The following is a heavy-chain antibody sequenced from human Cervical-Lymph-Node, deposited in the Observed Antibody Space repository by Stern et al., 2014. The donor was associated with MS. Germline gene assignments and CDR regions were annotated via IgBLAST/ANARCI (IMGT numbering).Heavy chain of an antibody. CDR3: AKDMVGPSDL. V-gene: IGHV3-74*01. Sequence: EVQLVESGGGLVEPGGSPRLSCGISGISIRTYWIHLVRQPPGGGLVWVSRINPDGSLTNYADSVKGRFTISRDDARNTVYLQMNSLRAEDTALYYCAKDMVGPSDLWGPGTLVTVSS. CDR2: INPDGSLT. CDR1: GISIRTYW. D-gene: IGHD4/OR15-4a*01. J-gene: IGHJ5*02.